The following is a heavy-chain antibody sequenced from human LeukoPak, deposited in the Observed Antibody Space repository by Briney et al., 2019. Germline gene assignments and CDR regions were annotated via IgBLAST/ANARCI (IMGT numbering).Heavy chain of an antibody. CDR1: GFTFSSYG. V-gene: IGHV3-33*01. CDR3: ARGLGYDYVWGTYRLTP. D-gene: IGHD3-16*02. Sequence: GRSLRLSCAASGFTFSSYGMHWVRQAPGKGLEWVAVIWYDGGNKYYADSVKGRFTISRDDSKNTLYLQMNSLRAEDTAVYYCARGLGYDYVWGTYRLTPWGQGTLVTVSS. CDR2: IWYDGGNK. J-gene: IGHJ4*02.